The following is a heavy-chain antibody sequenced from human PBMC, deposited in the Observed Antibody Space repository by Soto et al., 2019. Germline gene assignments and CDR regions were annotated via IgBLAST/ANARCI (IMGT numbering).Heavy chain of an antibody. CDR2: ISAYNGNT. D-gene: IGHD3-16*02. CDR3: ARMMPLYGRVYNWFDP. CDR1: GYTFTSYC. V-gene: IGHV1-18*01. J-gene: IGHJ5*02. Sequence: ASVKVSCKASGYTFTSYCISWVRQAPGQGLEWMGWISAYNGNTNYAQKLQGRVTMTTDTSTSTAYMELRSLRSDDTAVYYCARMMPLYGRVYNWFDPWGQGTLVTVSS.